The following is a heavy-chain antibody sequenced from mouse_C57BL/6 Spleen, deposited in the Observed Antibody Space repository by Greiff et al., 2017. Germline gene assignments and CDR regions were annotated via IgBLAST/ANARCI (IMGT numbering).Heavy chain of an antibody. CDR2: IYPGGGYT. J-gene: IGHJ4*01. V-gene: IGHV1-63*01. D-gene: IGHD2-2*01. Sequence: VQLQQSGAELVRPGTSVKMSCKASGYTFTNYWIGWAKQRPGHGLEWIGEIYPGGGYTNYNEKFKGKATLTADKSSSTAYMQFSSLTSEDSASYYCARLVTHYYALDYWGQGTSVTVSS. CDR1: GYTFTNYW. CDR3: ARLVTHYYALDY.